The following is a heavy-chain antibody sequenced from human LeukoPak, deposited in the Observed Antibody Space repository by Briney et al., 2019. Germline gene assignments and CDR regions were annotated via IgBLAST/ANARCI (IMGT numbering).Heavy chain of an antibody. V-gene: IGHV4-61*02. D-gene: IGHD3-22*01. CDR1: GGSINSATYY. J-gene: IGHJ4*02. CDR2: IYTSGST. CDR3: ARGGWNKFDY. Sequence: SETLSLTCTVSGGSINSATYYWTWIRQPAGKGLEWIGRIYTSGSTNYNPSLKSRVAISVDTSKNQFSLKLSSVTAADTAVYYCARGGWNKFDYWGQGTLVTVSS.